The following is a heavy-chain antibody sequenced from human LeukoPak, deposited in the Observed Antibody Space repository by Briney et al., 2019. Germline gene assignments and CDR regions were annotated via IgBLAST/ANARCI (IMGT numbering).Heavy chain of an antibody. CDR3: ASGQYYDLWSGYYVD. J-gene: IGHJ4*02. CDR2: INHSGRT. Sequence: PSETLSLTCAVYGGSFSGYYWTWIRQPPGKGLEWIGEINHSGRTNYNPSLKSRVTLSVDTPKNQFSLKLTSVTAADTAVYYCASGQYYDLWSGYYVDWGQGTLVTVSA. CDR1: GGSFSGYY. D-gene: IGHD3-3*01. V-gene: IGHV4-34*01.